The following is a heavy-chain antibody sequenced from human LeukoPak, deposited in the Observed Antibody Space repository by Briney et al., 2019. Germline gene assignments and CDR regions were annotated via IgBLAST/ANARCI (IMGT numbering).Heavy chain of an antibody. V-gene: IGHV4-34*01. J-gene: IGHJ3*02. Sequence: SETLSLTCAVYGGSFSGYYWSWIRQPPGKGLEWIGEINHSGSTNYNPSLKSRVTISVDTSKNQFSLKLSSVTAADTAVYYCARGGDPRYCSSTSCFFYAFDIWSQGTMVTVSS. CDR2: INHSGST. CDR1: GGSFSGYY. CDR3: ARGGDPRYCSSTSCFFYAFDI. D-gene: IGHD2-2*01.